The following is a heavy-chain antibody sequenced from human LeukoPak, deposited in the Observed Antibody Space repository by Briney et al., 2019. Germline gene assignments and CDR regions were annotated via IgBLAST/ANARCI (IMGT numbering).Heavy chain of an antibody. J-gene: IGHJ4*02. CDR1: GFTVSDNY. V-gene: IGHV3-66*01. D-gene: IGHD4-17*01. CDR2: LYTGGKT. Sequence: GGSLRLSCAASGFTVSDNYMNWVRQAPGKGLEWVLILYTGGKTYYADSVKGRFTISRDNSKNTLYLQMNSLRAEDTAVYYCAKEYSHGDFPFDYWGQGTLVTVSS. CDR3: AKEYSHGDFPFDY.